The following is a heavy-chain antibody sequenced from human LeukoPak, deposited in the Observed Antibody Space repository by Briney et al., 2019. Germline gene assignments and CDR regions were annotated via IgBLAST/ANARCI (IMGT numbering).Heavy chain of an antibody. Sequence: PSETLSLTCTVSGGSLSSYYWSWIRRPPGKGLEWIGYVYHRGSTSYNPSLKSRVTISADMSKNQFSLKLNSVTAADTAVYYCAKDRSIAAGDDAFDIWGQGTMVTVSS. V-gene: IGHV4-59*01. J-gene: IGHJ3*02. D-gene: IGHD6-13*01. CDR2: VYHRGST. CDR3: AKDRSIAAGDDAFDI. CDR1: GGSLSSYY.